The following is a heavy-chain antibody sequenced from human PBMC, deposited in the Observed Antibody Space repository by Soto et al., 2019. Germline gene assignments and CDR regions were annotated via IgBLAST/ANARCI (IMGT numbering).Heavy chain of an antibody. D-gene: IGHD2-21*01. Sequence: PSETLSLTCTVSGASISSYYWGWIRQPPGMPLEWIGCIYYSGSTYYNPSLKSRVTISVDMSKNQFSLKLSSVTAADTAVYYCATSEFHWGQGTLVTVSS. V-gene: IGHV4-59*04. CDR3: ATSEFH. CDR1: GASISSYY. CDR2: IYYSGST. J-gene: IGHJ4*02.